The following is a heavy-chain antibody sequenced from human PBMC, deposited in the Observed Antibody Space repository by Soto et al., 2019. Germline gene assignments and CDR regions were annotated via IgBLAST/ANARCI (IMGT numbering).Heavy chain of an antibody. V-gene: IGHV1-69*01. D-gene: IGHD3-22*01. CDR2: IIPIFGTA. J-gene: IGHJ4*02. CDR3: ARVELRIEYYYDSSGYFDY. Sequence: QVQLVQSGAEVKKPGSSVKVSCKASGGTFSSYAISWVRQAPGQGLEWMGGIIPIFGTANYAQKFQGRVKITADESTSTAYMELSSLRSEDTAVYYCARVELRIEYYYDSSGYFDYWGQGTLVTVSS. CDR1: GGTFSSYA.